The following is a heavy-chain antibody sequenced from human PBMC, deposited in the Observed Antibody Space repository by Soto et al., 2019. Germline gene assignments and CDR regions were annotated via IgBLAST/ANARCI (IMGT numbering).Heavy chain of an antibody. D-gene: IGHD3-22*01. CDR2: VSYDGTNK. Sequence: QVQLVESGGGVVQPGSSLRLSCAASGLTFSSYGLHWVRQAPGKGLEWVAVVSYDGTNKLYADSVKGRFTISRDNSKNTMYLQMNSLRPEDTAVYYCAKLVSYCFDSSVPPFGFDIWGQGTKVTVSS. J-gene: IGHJ3*02. CDR1: GLTFSSYG. V-gene: IGHV3-30*18. CDR3: AKLVSYCFDSSVPPFGFDI.